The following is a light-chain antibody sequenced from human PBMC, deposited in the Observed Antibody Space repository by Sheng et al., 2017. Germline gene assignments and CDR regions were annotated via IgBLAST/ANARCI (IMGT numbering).Light chain of an antibody. CDR2: GAS. CDR1: QSVSSN. Sequence: EIVMTQSPDTLSLSPGERAILSCKASQSVSSNLAWYQQKPGQAPRGLIYGASTRATGVPARFSGSGSGTEFTLTISSLQSEDFAVYYCQQYNNWPPRHTFGQGTKLEI. J-gene: IGKJ2*01. V-gene: IGKV3-15*01. CDR3: QQYNNWPPRHT.